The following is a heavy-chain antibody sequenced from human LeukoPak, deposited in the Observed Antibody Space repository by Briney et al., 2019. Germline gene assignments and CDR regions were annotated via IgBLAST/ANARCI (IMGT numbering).Heavy chain of an antibody. CDR3: AKDRIGTYYFFDS. J-gene: IGHJ4*02. D-gene: IGHD3-10*01. V-gene: IGHV3-23*01. CDR2: LSGTGGTR. Sequence: GGSLRLSCTASGFSFSGYAMTWVRQAPGKWLEWVSALSGTGGTRYYANSVKGRFTISRDNSKNTVYLQMNSLRADDTAVYYCAKDRIGTYYFFDSWGQGTLVTVSS. CDR1: GFSFSGYA.